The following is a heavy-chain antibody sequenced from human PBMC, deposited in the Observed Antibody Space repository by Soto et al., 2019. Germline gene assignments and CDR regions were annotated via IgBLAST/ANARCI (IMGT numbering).Heavy chain of an antibody. D-gene: IGHD2-8*01. CDR1: GGTFSSYA. CDR3: ARDGRGYCTNGVCSTMDV. Sequence: QVQLVQSGAEVKKPGSSVKVSCKASGGTFSSYAISWVRQAPGQGLEWMGGIIPIFGTANYAQKFQGRVTITADESTSTAYMELSSLRSEDTAVYYCARDGRGYCTNGVCSTMDVWGQGTTATVSS. V-gene: IGHV1-69*12. J-gene: IGHJ6*02. CDR2: IIPIFGTA.